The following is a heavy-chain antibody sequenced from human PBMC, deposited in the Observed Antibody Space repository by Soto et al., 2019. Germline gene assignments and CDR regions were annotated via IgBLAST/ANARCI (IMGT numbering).Heavy chain of an antibody. CDR3: AREGAYGGNSVRFFDY. J-gene: IGHJ4*02. D-gene: IGHD4-17*01. CDR2: ISGSGGST. Sequence: EVQLVESGGGLVQPGGSLRLSCAASGFTFSSYAMSWVRQAPGKGLEWVSAISGSGGSTYYADSVKGRFTISRDNSKNTLYLQMNSLRAEDTAVYYCAREGAYGGNSVRFFDYWGQGTLVTVSS. CDR1: GFTFSSYA. V-gene: IGHV3-23*04.